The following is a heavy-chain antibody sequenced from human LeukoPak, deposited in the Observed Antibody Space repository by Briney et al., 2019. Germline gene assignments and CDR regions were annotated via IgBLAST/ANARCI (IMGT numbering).Heavy chain of an antibody. CDR3: AAYADY. CDR1: GGSFSGYY. Sequence: PSETLSLTCAVYGGSFSGYYWSWIRQPPGKGLEWIGEINHSGSTNYNPSLTSRVTISVDTAKNQFSLKLSSVTAADTAVYYCAAYADYWGQGTLVTVSS. D-gene: IGHD4-17*01. J-gene: IGHJ4*02. CDR2: INHSGST. V-gene: IGHV4-34*01.